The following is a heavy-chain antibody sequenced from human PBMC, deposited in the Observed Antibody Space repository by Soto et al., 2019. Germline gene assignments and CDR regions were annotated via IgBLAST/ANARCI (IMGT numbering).Heavy chain of an antibody. CDR1: GFTYSTYT. J-gene: IGHJ4*02. D-gene: IGHD1-7*01. V-gene: IGHV3-30-3*01. CDR2: ISYDGNNK. CDR3: ARDAASSTEYTSNYGTYFDY. Sequence: QVQLVESGGGVVQPGRSLRLSCAASGFTYSTYTMHWVRQAPGKGLEWVAVISYDGNNKFYADSVKGRFTISRDSTKQALYLQMIRLRPLDTAMYSCARDAASSTEYTSNYGTYFDYWRQGALVTVSS.